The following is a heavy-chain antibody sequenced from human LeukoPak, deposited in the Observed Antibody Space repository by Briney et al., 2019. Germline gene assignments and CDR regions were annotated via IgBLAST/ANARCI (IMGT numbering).Heavy chain of an antibody. J-gene: IGHJ4*02. Sequence: SGGSLRLSCAASAFTFGNYAMNWVRQAPGKGLEWVSGLSGSGASTYYADSVKGRFTISRDNSKNTLYLQMNRLRAEDTAVYYCAKGSDRSGSYYLDYWGQGTLVTVSS. CDR3: AKGSDRSGSYYLDY. CDR2: LSGSGAST. V-gene: IGHV3-23*01. CDR1: AFTFGNYA. D-gene: IGHD3-10*01.